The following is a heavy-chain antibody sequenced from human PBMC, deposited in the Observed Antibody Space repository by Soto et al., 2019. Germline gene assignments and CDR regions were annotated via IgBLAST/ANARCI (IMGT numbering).Heavy chain of an antibody. CDR1: GYSFTSYW. V-gene: IGHV5-10-1*01. J-gene: IGHJ6*02. CDR2: IDPSDSYT. Sequence: GESLKISCKGSGYSFTSYWISWVRQMPGKGLEWMGRIDPSDSYTNYSPSFQGHVTISADKSISTAYLQWSSLKASDTAMYYCARSGITMVRGDYYYGMDVWGQGTKVTVSS. CDR3: ARSGITMVRGDYYYGMDV. D-gene: IGHD3-10*01.